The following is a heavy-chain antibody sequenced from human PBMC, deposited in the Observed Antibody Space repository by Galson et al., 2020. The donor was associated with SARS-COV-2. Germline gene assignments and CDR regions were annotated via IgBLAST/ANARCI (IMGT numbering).Heavy chain of an antibody. CDR2: IYYSGST. Sequence: ETSETLSLTCTVSGGSISSYYWSWIRQPPGKGLEWIGYIYYSGSTNYNPSLKSRVTISVDTSKNQFSLKLSSVTAADTAVYYCARGLHYYDSSGYYFDYWGQGTLVTVCS. CDR3: ARGLHYYDSSGYYFDY. CDR1: GGSISSYY. V-gene: IGHV4-59*01. D-gene: IGHD3-22*01. J-gene: IGHJ4*02.